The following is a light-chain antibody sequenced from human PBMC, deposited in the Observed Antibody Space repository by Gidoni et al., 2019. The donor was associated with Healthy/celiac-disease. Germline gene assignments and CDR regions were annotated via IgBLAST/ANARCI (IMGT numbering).Light chain of an antibody. CDR3: QQLNSYPPT. Sequence: DIQLTQSPSFLSASVGDRVTITCRASQGISSYLAWYQQKPGKAPKLLIYAASTLQSGVPSRFSGSGYGTEVTLTISSLQPEDVATYYCQQLNSYPPTVGQGTRLEIK. CDR2: AAS. CDR1: QGISSY. J-gene: IGKJ5*01. V-gene: IGKV1-9*01.